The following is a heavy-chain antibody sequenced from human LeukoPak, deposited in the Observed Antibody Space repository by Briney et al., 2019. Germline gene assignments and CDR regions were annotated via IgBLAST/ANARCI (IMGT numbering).Heavy chain of an antibody. CDR3: ARGHSSSWFDAFDI. V-gene: IGHV4-4*07. J-gene: IGHJ3*02. CDR2: IFTSGST. D-gene: IGHD6-13*01. Sequence: SETLSLTCTVSDGSISSYYWSWIRQPAGKGLEWVGRIFTSGSTNYNPSLKSRVTMSVDTTKNQSSLKLTSVTAADTAVYYCARGHSSSWFDAFDIWGQGIMVTVSS. CDR1: DGSISSYY.